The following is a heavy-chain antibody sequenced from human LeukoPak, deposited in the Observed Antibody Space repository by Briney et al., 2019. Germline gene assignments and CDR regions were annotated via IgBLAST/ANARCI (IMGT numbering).Heavy chain of an antibody. CDR2: IYDSGRT. Sequence: SETLSLTCTVSGGSISSYYWSWIRQPPEKGLEWIGYIYDSGRTNYNPSLKSRVTISGGTSKNQFSLKLSSVTAADTAVYYCARSQGRVPPAIGWFDTWGQGTLVTVSS. D-gene: IGHD2-2*02. V-gene: IGHV4-59*08. CDR3: ARSQGRVPPAIGWFDT. J-gene: IGHJ5*02. CDR1: GGSISSYY.